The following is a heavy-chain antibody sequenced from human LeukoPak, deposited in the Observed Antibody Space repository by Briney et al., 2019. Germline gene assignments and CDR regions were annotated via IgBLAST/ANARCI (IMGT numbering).Heavy chain of an antibody. CDR1: GVTFSNAC. D-gene: IGHD3-9*01. CDR3: TTQYYDILTRTDY. Sequence: GGSLRLSCAASGVTFSNACMSWVRQAPGKGLEWVGRIKSKTDGGTTDYAAPVKGRFTISRDDSKNTLYLQMNSLKTEDTAVYYCTTQYYDILTRTDYWGQGTLVTVSS. V-gene: IGHV3-15*01. CDR2: IKSKTDGGTT. J-gene: IGHJ4*02.